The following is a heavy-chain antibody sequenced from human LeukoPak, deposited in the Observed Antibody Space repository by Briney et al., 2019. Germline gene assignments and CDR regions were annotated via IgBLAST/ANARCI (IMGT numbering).Heavy chain of an antibody. Sequence: GGSLRLSCAASGFTVSSNYMSWVRQAPGKGLEWVSVIYSDGSTYYADSVKGRFTISRDNSKNTLYLQMNSLRAKDTAVYYCARDVYCSGGSCYQHWGQGTLVTVS. D-gene: IGHD2-15*01. J-gene: IGHJ1*01. CDR3: ARDVYCSGGSCYQH. V-gene: IGHV3-53*01. CDR2: IYSDGST. CDR1: GFTVSSNY.